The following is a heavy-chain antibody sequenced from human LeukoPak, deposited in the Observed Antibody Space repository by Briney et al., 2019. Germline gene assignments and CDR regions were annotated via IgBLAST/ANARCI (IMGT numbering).Heavy chain of an antibody. Sequence: GGSLRLSCAASGFTFSSYAMNWVRQAPGKGPEWVSAISGSGGSTHYADSVKGRFTISRDNAHNTLYLQADSLRAEDTAVYYCAKVGSGGYYFDNWGQGTLVTVSS. V-gene: IGHV3-23*01. CDR1: GFTFSSYA. CDR3: AKVGSGGYYFDN. D-gene: IGHD6-19*01. J-gene: IGHJ4*02. CDR2: ISGSGGST.